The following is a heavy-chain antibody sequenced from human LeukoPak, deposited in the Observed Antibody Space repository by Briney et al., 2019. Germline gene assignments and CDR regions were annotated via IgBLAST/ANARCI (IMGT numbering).Heavy chain of an antibody. CDR2: IIPILGIA. V-gene: IGHV1-69*04. Sequence: ASVKVSCKASGGTFSSYAISWVRQAPGQGLEWMGRIIPILGIANYAQKFQGRVTITADKSTSTAYMELSSLRSEDTAVYYCARFGLPSYDYDSSGYDGFNWFDPWGQGTLVTVSS. CDR3: ARFGLPSYDYDSSGYDGFNWFDP. J-gene: IGHJ5*02. CDR1: GGTFSSYA. D-gene: IGHD3-22*01.